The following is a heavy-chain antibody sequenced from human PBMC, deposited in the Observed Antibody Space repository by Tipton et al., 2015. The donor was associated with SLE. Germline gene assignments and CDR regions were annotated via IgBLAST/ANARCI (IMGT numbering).Heavy chain of an antibody. D-gene: IGHD2-15*01. CDR1: GFTFSNYA. CDR2: ISYDGSNK. CDR3: ASEGYCSGGSCLFDY. V-gene: IGHV3-30*04. J-gene: IGHJ4*02. Sequence: SLRLSCAASGFTFSNYAMHWVRQAPGKGLEWVAVISYDGSNKYYADSVKGRFTISRDNSKNTLYLQMNSLRAEDTAVYYCASEGYCSGGSCLFDYWGQGTLVTVSS.